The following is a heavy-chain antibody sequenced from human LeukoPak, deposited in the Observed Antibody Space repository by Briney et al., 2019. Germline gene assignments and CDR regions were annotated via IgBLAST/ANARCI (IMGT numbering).Heavy chain of an antibody. D-gene: IGHD3-10*01. Sequence: PSETLSLTCTVSGGSITSRYDYWDWIRQPPGTGLEWIGSMYYSGSTYYNPSLESRVTISVDTSKNQFSLRLSSVTAADTAVYYCARHPNYYGSGSRNWFDPWGQGTLVAVSS. CDR1: GGSITSRYDY. CDR2: MYYSGST. J-gene: IGHJ5*02. CDR3: ARHPNYYGSGSRNWFDP. V-gene: IGHV4-39*01.